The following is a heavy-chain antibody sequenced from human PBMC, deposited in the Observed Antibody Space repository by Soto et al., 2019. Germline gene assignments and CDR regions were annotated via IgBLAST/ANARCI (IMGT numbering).Heavy chain of an antibody. J-gene: IGHJ4*03. CDR1: GFTFSSNA. CDR3: AKRHYFGSGSFALEK. D-gene: IGHD3-10*01. Sequence: GGSLRLSCSGSGFTFSSNAMAWVRQAPGKGLEWVSTISGDGYGSDYADSVKGRFTVSRHNSKNTVFLQMNNLRAQDTAVYYCAKRHYFGSGSFALEKWGQGTLVTVSS. V-gene: IGHV3-23*01. CDR2: ISGDGYGS.